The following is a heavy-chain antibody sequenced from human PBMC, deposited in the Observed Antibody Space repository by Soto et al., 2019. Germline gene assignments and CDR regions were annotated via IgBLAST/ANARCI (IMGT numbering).Heavy chain of an antibody. CDR2: ITAHNGNT. V-gene: IGHV1-18*01. D-gene: IGHD3-3*01. CDR1: GYTFSNYA. CDR3: ARDAPYDDFWSGVRELYYYGMDV. J-gene: IGHJ6*02. Sequence: VASVKVSCKASGYTFSNYAISWVRRAPGQGLEWMGWITAHNGNTKYAQKFQARVTMTTDTSTSTASMELRSLTSDDTAVYYCARDAPYDDFWSGVRELYYYGMDVWGQGTTVTVSS.